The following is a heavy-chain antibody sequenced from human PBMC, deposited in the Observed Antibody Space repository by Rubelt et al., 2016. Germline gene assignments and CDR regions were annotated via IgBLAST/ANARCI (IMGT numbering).Heavy chain of an antibody. Sequence: VPLVQSGAEVKKPGASVKVSCKASGYTFTSYGISWVRQAPGQGLEWMGCISAYNGNTNYAQKLQGRVTSTTDTSTRKAYMECRSRRSVDTAVYYCARRDGYNWDDVFDIWGQGTMVTVSS. V-gene: IGHV1-18*01. CDR3: ARRDGYNWDDVFDI. CDR1: GYTFTSYG. CDR2: ISAYNGNT. D-gene: IGHD5-24*01. J-gene: IGHJ3*02.